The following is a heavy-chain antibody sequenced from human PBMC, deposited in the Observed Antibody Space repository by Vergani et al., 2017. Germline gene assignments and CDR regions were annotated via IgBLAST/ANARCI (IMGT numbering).Heavy chain of an antibody. CDR3: AGRVPYSSSSNWFDP. CDR2: IYYSGST. J-gene: IGHJ5*02. Sequence: QVQLQESGPGLVKPSETLSLTCTVSGGSVSSGSYYWSWIRQPAGKGLEWIGYIYYSGSTNYNPSLKSRVTISVDTSKNQFSLKLSSVTAADTAVYYCAGRVPYSSSSNWFDPWGQGTLVTVSS. CDR1: GGSVSSGSYY. V-gene: IGHV4-61*10. D-gene: IGHD6-6*01.